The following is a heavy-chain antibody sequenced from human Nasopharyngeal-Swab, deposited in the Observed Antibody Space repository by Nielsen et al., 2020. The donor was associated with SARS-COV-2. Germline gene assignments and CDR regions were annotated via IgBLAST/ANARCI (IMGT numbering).Heavy chain of an antibody. J-gene: IGHJ4*02. V-gene: IGHV3-23*01. CDR2: ISGSGGST. D-gene: IGHD5-18*01. CDR3: AKMAGRGYSYGDFEGYFDY. Sequence: WTRQPPGKGLEWVSAISGSGGSTYYADSVKGRFTISRDNSKNTLYLQMNSLRAEDTAVYYCAKMAGRGYSYGDFEGYFDYWGQGTLVTVSS.